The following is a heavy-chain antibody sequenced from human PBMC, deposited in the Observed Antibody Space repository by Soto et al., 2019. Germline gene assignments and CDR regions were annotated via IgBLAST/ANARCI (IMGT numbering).Heavy chain of an antibody. V-gene: IGHV4-34*01. CDR2: ISHTGST. CDR3: ASSRSGRGEFYFYYMDV. CDR1: GGSFSGYY. J-gene: IGHJ6*03. D-gene: IGHD7-27*01. Sequence: SETLSLTCAIYGGSFSGYYWTVIRQSPGKGLEWLGEISHTGSTHYNPSLKSRVTMSVDTAKTQFSLKMTSVTAADTAVYFCASSRSGRGEFYFYYMDVWGAGTPVTVSS.